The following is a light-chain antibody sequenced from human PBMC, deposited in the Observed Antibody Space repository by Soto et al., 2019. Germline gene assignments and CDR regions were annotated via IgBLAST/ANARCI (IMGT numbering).Light chain of an antibody. J-gene: IGLJ2*01. CDR1: SSDVGGYNY. CDR3: SSYAASDSFVV. Sequence: QAVVTQPPSASGSPGQSVPISCTGTSSDVGGYNYVSWYQHHPDKAPKLIIYEVYKRPSGVPDRFSGSKSGNTASLTVSGLQAEDEAEYYCSSYAASDSFVVFGGGTKLTVL. V-gene: IGLV2-8*01. CDR2: EVY.